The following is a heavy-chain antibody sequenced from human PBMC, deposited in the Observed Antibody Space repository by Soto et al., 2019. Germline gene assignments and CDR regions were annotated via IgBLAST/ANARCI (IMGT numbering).Heavy chain of an antibody. CDR2: ISAYNGNT. CDR3: ARDFAGKSVGHYYYGMDV. Sequence: ASVKVSCKASGYTFTSYGISWVRQAPGQGLEWMGWISAYNGNTNYAQKLQGRVTMTTDTSTSTAYMELRSLRSDDTAVYYCARDFAGKSVGHYYYGMDVWGQGTTVTVSS. J-gene: IGHJ6*02. V-gene: IGHV1-18*04. D-gene: IGHD6-13*01. CDR1: GYTFTSYG.